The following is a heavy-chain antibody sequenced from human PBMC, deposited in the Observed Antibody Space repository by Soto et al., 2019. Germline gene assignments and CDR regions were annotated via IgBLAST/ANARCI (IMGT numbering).Heavy chain of an antibody. Sequence: QVQLVQSGAEVKKPGASVKVSCKASGYTFTSYGISWVRQAPGQGLEWMGWISAYNGNTNYAQKLQGRVTMTTDTSTSTAYMELRSLRSDDTAVYCCARGQVGYCSGGSCYVYAFDIWGQGTMVTVSP. V-gene: IGHV1-18*01. D-gene: IGHD2-15*01. J-gene: IGHJ3*02. CDR1: GYTFTSYG. CDR2: ISAYNGNT. CDR3: ARGQVGYCSGGSCYVYAFDI.